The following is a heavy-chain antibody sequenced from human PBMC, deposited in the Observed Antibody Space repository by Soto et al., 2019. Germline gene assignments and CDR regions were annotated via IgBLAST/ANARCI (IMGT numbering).Heavy chain of an antibody. J-gene: IGHJ6*02. V-gene: IGHV1-69*13. CDR3: AGSLHDYKDGYYYYGMDV. CDR1: GGTFSSYA. CDR2: IIPIFGTA. D-gene: IGHD4-4*01. Sequence: SVKVSCKASGGTFSSYAISWVRQAPGQGLEWMGGIIPIFGTANYAQKFQGRVTITADESTSTAYMELSSLRSEDTAVYYCAGSLHDYKDGYYYYGMDVWGQGTTVTVSS.